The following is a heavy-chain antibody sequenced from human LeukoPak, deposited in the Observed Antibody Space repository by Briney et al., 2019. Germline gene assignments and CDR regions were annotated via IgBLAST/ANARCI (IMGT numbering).Heavy chain of an antibody. J-gene: IGHJ5*02. D-gene: IGHD3-10*01. CDR1: GGSVNSGSYY. V-gene: IGHV4-61*01. CDR3: ARESPYYGSGSRDNWFDP. Sequence: SETLSLTCTVSGGSVNSGSYYWNWIRQPPGKGLEWIGYISYSGSTNYNPSVKSRVTISVDTSKNQFSLKLSSVTAADTAVCYCARESPYYGSGSRDNWFDPWGQGTLVTVSS. CDR2: ISYSGST.